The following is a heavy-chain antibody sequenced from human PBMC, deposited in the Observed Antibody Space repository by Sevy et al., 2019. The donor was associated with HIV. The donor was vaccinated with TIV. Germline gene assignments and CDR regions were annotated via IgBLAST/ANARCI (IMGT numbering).Heavy chain of an antibody. V-gene: IGHV4-39*02. CDR3: AKIFAH. J-gene: IGHJ5*02. CDR1: GGSISSSGSF. CDR2: ISYVGKT. Sequence: SETLSLTCNVSGGSISSSGSFWGWIRQSPGKGLEWIGDISYVGKTNYNPSLRGRVTISRDTSNNHFSLRLKYVSAADTGVSYCAKIFAHWGQGTLVTVSS.